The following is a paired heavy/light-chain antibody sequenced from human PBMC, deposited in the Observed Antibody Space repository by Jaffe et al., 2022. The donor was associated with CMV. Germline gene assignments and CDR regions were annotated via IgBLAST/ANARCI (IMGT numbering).Light chain of an antibody. CDR1: SSNIGAGYD. CDR3: QSYDSSLSGSIV. Sequence: QSVLTQPPSVSGAPGQRVTISCTGSSSNIGAGYDVHWYQQLPGTAPKLLIYGNSNRPSGVPDRFSGSKSGTSASLAITGLQAEDEADYYCQSYDSSLSGSIVFGGGTKLTVL. CDR2: GNS. J-gene: IGLJ2*01. V-gene: IGLV1-40*01.
Heavy chain of an antibody. CDR3: ARSGITMVRGVIIDYYYGMDV. J-gene: IGHJ6*02. Sequence: QVQLQESGPGLVKPSETLSLTCTVSGGSISSYYWSWIRQPPGKGLEWIGYIYYSGSTNYNPSLKSRVTISVDTSKNQFSLKLSSVTAADTAVYYCARSGITMVRGVIIDYYYGMDVWGQGTTVTVSS. CDR2: IYYSGST. CDR1: GGSISSYY. V-gene: IGHV4-59*01. D-gene: IGHD3-10*01.